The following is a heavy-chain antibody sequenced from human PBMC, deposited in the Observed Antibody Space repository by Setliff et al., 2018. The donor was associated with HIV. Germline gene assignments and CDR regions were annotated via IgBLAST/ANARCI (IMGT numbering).Heavy chain of an antibody. CDR3: AKEDQRVTSVDY. V-gene: IGHV3-30*02. J-gene: IGHJ4*02. CDR2: IRLDGSDK. CDR1: GFSLSNYG. Sequence: PGGSLRLSCAASGFSLSNYGMHWVRQAPGKGLEWVAVIRLDGSDKFYADSVKGRFTISRDNSKNTLFLQMNSLRSEDTAVYYCAKEDQRVTSVDYWGQGTPVTVSS. D-gene: IGHD2-2*01.